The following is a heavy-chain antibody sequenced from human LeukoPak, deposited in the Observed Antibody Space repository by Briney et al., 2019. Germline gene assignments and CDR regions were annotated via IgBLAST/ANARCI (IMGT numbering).Heavy chain of an antibody. J-gene: IGHJ1*01. D-gene: IGHD3-22*01. CDR1: GFTFSNYW. V-gene: IGHV3-74*01. CDR3: ARAPSEIGGYYPEYFRH. Sequence: LPGGSLRLSCAAAGFTFSNYWMHWVRQAPGKGLVWVSRIKSDGRTNYADSAKGRFTISRDNAKNTVSLQMNSLRAEDTGVYYCARAPSEIGGYYPEYFRHWGQGTLVTVSS. CDR2: IKSDGRT.